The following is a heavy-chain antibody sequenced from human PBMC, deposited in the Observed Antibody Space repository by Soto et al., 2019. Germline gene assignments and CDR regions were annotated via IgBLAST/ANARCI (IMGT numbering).Heavy chain of an antibody. D-gene: IGHD6-6*01. CDR2: IIPIFGTA. CDR3: ARVRHLEYSSSSPDY. CDR1: GGTFSSYA. J-gene: IGHJ4*02. V-gene: IGHV1-69*13. Sequence: SVKVSCKASGGTFSSYAISWVRQAPGQGLEWMGGIIPIFGTANYAQKFQGRVTITADESTSTAYMELSSLRSEDTAVYYCARVRHLEYSSSSPDYWGQGTLVTVSS.